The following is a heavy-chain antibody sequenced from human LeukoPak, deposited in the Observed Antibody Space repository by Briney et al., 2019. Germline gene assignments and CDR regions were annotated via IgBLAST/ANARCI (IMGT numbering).Heavy chain of an antibody. CDR3: ARDGAVPYYFDY. CDR2: IYTSEST. V-gene: IGHV4-61*02. J-gene: IGHJ4*02. Sequence: SQTLSLTCTVSGGSISSGSYYWSWIRQPAGKGLEWIGRIYTSESTNYNPSLKSRVTISVDTSKNQFSLKLSSVTAADTAVYYCARDGAVPYYFDYWGQGTLVTVSS. D-gene: IGHD4/OR15-4a*01. CDR1: GGSISSGSYY.